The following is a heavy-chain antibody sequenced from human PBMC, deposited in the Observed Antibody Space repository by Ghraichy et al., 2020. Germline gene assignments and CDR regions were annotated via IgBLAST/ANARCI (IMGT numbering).Heavy chain of an antibody. CDR3: ARVGQYGDYSIDY. CDR2: IIPIFGTA. V-gene: IGHV1-69*13. Sequence: SVKVSCKASGGTFSSYAISWVRQAPGQGLEWMGGIIPIFGTANYAQKFQGRVTITADESTSTAYMELSSLRSEDTAVYYCARVGQYGDYSIDYWGQGTLVTVSS. D-gene: IGHD4-17*01. CDR1: GGTFSSYA. J-gene: IGHJ4*02.